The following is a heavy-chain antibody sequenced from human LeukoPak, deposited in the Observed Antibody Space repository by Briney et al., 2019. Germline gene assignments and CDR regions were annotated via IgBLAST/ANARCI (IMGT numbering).Heavy chain of an antibody. CDR3: ETGRSWYVGGY. CDR2: IKQDGSEK. CDR1: GSTFSSYW. Sequence: PGGSLRLSCAASGSTFSSYWMSWVRQAPGKGLEWVANIKQDGSEKYYVDSVKGRFTISRDNAKNSLYLQMNSLRAEDTAVYYCETGRSWYVGGYWGQGTLVTVSS. J-gene: IGHJ4*02. V-gene: IGHV3-7*01. D-gene: IGHD6-13*01.